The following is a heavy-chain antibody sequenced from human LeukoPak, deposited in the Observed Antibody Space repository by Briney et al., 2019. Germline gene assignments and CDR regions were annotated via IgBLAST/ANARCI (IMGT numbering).Heavy chain of an antibody. J-gene: IGHJ4*02. CDR3: ARDHYDILTGFPY. D-gene: IGHD3-9*01. V-gene: IGHV1-18*01. CDR1: GYTFTSYG. Sequence: ASVTVSCTASGYTFTSYGISWVRQAPGQGLEWMGWINAYNGNTNYAQKLQGRVTMTTDTSTSTAYMELRSLRSDDTAVYYCARDHYDILTGFPYWGQGTLVTVSS. CDR2: INAYNGNT.